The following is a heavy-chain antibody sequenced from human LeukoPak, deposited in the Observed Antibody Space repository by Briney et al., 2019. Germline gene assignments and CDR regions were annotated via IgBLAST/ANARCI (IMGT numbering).Heavy chain of an antibody. V-gene: IGHV3-23*01. CDR3: ARVVGYTSESKDY. Sequence: PGGSLRLSCAASGFTFSSYAMSWVRQAPGKGLEWVSAISGSGGSTYYADSAKGRFTISRDNAKNSLYLQMNSLRAEDTAVYYCARVVGYTSESKDYWGQGTLVTVSS. CDR1: GFTFSSYA. D-gene: IGHD5-24*01. J-gene: IGHJ4*02. CDR2: ISGSGGST.